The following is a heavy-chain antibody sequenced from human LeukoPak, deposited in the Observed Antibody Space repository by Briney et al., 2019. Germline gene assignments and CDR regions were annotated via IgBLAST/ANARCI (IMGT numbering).Heavy chain of an antibody. D-gene: IGHD3-22*01. CDR3: ARERLGPDSSGYYRGSDAFDI. Sequence: HPGRSLRLSCAASGFTFSSYAMHWVRQAPGKGLEWVAVISYDGSNKYYADSVKGRFTISRDNSENTLYLQMNSLRAEDTAVYYCARERLGPDSSGYYRGSDAFDIWGQGTMVTVSS. CDR1: GFTFSSYA. V-gene: IGHV3-30*04. J-gene: IGHJ3*02. CDR2: ISYDGSNK.